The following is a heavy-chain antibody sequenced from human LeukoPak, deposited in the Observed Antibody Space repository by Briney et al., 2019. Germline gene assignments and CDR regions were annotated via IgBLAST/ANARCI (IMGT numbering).Heavy chain of an antibody. J-gene: IGHJ6*03. D-gene: IGHD2/OR15-2a*01. V-gene: IGHV3-48*01. CDR3: ARDQRVGGGSMWDYYYYYMDV. CDR1: GFTFSSYE. CDR2: ISSSSSTI. Sequence: GGSLRLSCAASGFTFSSYEMNWVRQAPGKGLEWVSYISSSSSTIYYADSVKGRFTISRDNAKNSLYLQMNSLRAEDTAVYYCARDQRVGGGSMWDYYYYYMDVWGKGTTVTVSS.